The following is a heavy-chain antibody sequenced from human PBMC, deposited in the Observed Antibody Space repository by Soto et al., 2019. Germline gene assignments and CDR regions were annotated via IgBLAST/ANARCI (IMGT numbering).Heavy chain of an antibody. CDR3: ARVGPYDSQSYMFRYDRFDP. CDR2: INGDGAYR. Sequence: GGSLRLSCEASGFTFSNYWMHWVRQAPGKGLVWVSRINGDGAYRSYADFAEGRFTISRDSARNTVYLQMNGLRVDDTAVFYCARVGPYDSQSYMFRYDRFDPWGQGTQVTVSS. J-gene: IGHJ5*02. CDR1: GFTFSNYW. D-gene: IGHD3-10*01. V-gene: IGHV3-74*01.